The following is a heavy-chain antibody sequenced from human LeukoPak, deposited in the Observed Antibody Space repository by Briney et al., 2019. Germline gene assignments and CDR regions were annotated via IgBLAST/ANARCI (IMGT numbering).Heavy chain of an antibody. CDR2: ISGSGGST. D-gene: IGHD3-9*01. Sequence: GGSLRLSCAASGFTFSSYAMSWVRQAPGKGLEWVSAISGSGGSTYYADSVKGRFTISRDSSKNALYLQMNSLRAEDTAVYYCAREVVIFPDYYYYGMDVWGRGATVTVSS. CDR1: GFTFSSYA. J-gene: IGHJ6*02. V-gene: IGHV3-23*01. CDR3: AREVVIFPDYYYYGMDV.